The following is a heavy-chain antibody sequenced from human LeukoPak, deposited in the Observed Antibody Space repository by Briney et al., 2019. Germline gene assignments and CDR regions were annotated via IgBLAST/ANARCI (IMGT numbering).Heavy chain of an antibody. CDR1: GFTFSSYG. CDR3: AKGIRFCSSTSCLNYFDY. Sequence: GRSLRLSCAASGFTFSSYGMHWVRQAPGKGLEWVSAISGSGGSTYYADSVKGRFTISRDNSKNTLYLQMNSLRAEDTAVYYCAKGIRFCSSTSCLNYFDYWGQGTLVTVSS. J-gene: IGHJ4*02. D-gene: IGHD2-2*01. CDR2: ISGSGGST. V-gene: IGHV3-23*01.